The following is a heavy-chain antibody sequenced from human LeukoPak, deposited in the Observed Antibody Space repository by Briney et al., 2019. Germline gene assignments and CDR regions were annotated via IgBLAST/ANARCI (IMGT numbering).Heavy chain of an antibody. V-gene: IGHV4-34*01. CDR3: AKEKLSAVVMSIDY. CDR1: GGSFSGYY. J-gene: IGHJ4*02. Sequence: PSENLSLTCAVYGGSFSGYYWSWIRQPPGKGLEWIGEINHSGSTNYSPSLKSRVTISLDTSKNQFSLKLSHVTVSDTAVYYPAKEKLSAVVMSIDYWGQGTLVTVSS. CDR2: INHSGST. D-gene: IGHD3-22*01.